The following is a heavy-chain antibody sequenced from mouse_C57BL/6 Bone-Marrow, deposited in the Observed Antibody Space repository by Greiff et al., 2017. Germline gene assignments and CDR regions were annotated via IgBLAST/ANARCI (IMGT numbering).Heavy chain of an antibody. V-gene: IGHV5-15*01. CDR1: GFTFSDYG. D-gene: IGHD2-4*01. CDR2: ISNLAYSN. Sequence: EVQLVESGGGLVQPGGSLKFSCAASGFTFSDYGMAWVRQAPRKGPEWVAFISNLAYSNYYADTVTGRFTITGENAKNTLYLEMSSLKSEDTAMYYCARERLYAMDYWGQGTSVTVSS. CDR3: ARERLYAMDY. J-gene: IGHJ4*01.